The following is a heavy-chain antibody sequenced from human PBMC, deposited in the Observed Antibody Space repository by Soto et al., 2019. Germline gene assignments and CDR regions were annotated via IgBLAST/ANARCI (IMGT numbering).Heavy chain of an antibody. CDR2: ISSSGSTI. V-gene: IGHV3-48*03. J-gene: IGHJ6*02. CDR1: GFTFSLYE. D-gene: IGHD4-17*01. Sequence: GGSLRLSCAASGFTFSLYEMSWVRQAPGKGLEWISYISSSGSTIYYADSVKGRFTISRDNAKNSLFLQMNSLRAEDTAVYYCARDGYGDPYYYYAMDVWGQGTTVTVSS. CDR3: ARDGYGDPYYYYAMDV.